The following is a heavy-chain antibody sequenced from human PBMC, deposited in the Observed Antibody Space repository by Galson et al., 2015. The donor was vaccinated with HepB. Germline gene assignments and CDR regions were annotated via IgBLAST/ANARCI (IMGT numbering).Heavy chain of an antibody. CDR3: ASPWELGAFDI. Sequence: SLRLSCAASGFTFSSYWMSWVRQAPGKGLEWVANIKQDGSEKYYVDSVKGRFTISRDNAKNSLYLQMNSLRAEDTAVYYCASPWELGAFDIWGQGTMVTVSS. J-gene: IGHJ3*02. D-gene: IGHD3-10*01. CDR2: IKQDGSEK. CDR1: GFTFSSYW. V-gene: IGHV3-7*03.